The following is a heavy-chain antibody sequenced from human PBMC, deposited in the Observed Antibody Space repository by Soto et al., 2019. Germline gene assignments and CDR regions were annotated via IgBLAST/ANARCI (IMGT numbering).Heavy chain of an antibody. CDR1: GGSFSSYA. V-gene: IGHV1-69*13. CDR3: ASWADDAFDI. CDR2: IIPIFGTA. Sequence: ASVKVSCEASGGSFSSYAISWVRQAPGQGLEWMGGIIPIFGTANYAQKFQGRVTITADESTSTAYMELSSLRSEDTAVYYCASWADDAFDIWGQGTMVT. J-gene: IGHJ3*02. D-gene: IGHD3-16*01.